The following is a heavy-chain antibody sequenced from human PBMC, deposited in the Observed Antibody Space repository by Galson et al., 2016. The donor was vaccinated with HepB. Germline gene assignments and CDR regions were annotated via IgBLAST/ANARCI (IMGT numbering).Heavy chain of an antibody. D-gene: IGHD3-3*01. Sequence: SLRLSCAASEFSVSTNFIHWVRQAPGKGLEWVSLIYSGGNTYHADSVKGRFTISRDNSKNTVYIQMNSLKDEDTAVYYCASARKVFGPFDPWGQGTLVTVSS. CDR1: EFSVSTNF. CDR3: ASARKVFGPFDP. CDR2: IYSGGNT. J-gene: IGHJ5*02. V-gene: IGHV3-53*01.